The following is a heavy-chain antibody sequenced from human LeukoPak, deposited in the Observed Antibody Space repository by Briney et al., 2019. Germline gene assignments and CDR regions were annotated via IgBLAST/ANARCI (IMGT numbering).Heavy chain of an antibody. CDR3: ARAGDYYYDSSGYFGY. V-gene: IGHV3-33*01. Sequence: GGSLRLSCAASGFTFSSYGMHWVRQAPGKGLEWVAVIWYDGSNKYYADSVKGRFTISRDNSKNTLYLQMNSLRAEDTAVDYCARAGDYYYDSSGYFGYWGQGTLVTVSS. J-gene: IGHJ4*02. CDR1: GFTFSSYG. D-gene: IGHD3-22*01. CDR2: IWYDGSNK.